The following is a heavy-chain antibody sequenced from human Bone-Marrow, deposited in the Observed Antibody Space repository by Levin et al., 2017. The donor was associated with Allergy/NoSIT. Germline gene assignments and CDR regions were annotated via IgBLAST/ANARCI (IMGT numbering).Heavy chain of an antibody. D-gene: IGHD5-24*01. CDR2: FYYTGRI. J-gene: IGHJ4*02. V-gene: IGHV4-59*01. Sequence: SETLSLTCTVSGGSISSSYWSWIRQPPGKGLEWIGFFYYTGRIIYNPSLMSRVTISLDTSKHQFSLNLTSVTAADTAVYYCASGKDAYQPGHWGQGTLVTVSS. CDR1: GGSISSSY. CDR3: ASGKDAYQPGH.